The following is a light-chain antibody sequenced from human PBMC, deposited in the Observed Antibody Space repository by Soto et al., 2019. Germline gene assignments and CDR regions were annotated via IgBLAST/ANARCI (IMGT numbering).Light chain of an antibody. Sequence: DIQMTQSPSSLSASVGDRVTITCRASQSIRRYLNWYQQKPGKAPKLLIYGASNLRSGVPARFSGSGSETDFALTITSLQPEDFATYYCQQSYSTPQTFGQGTKVEV. CDR2: GAS. CDR3: QQSYSTPQT. J-gene: IGKJ1*01. V-gene: IGKV1-39*01. CDR1: QSIRRY.